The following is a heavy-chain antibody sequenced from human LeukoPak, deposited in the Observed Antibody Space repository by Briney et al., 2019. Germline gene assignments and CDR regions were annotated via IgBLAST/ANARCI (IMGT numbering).Heavy chain of an antibody. V-gene: IGHV3-7*01. CDR2: IKQDGSEK. J-gene: IGHJ6*03. D-gene: IGHD2-21*01. CDR3: ARDVASAYYYYMDV. CDR1: GFTFSSYW. Sequence: GGSLRLSCAASGFTFSSYWMSWVRHAPGKGLEWVANIKQDGSEKYYVDSVMGRFTISRDNAKNSLYLQMNSLRAEDTAVYYCARDVASAYYYYMDVWGKGTTVTVSS.